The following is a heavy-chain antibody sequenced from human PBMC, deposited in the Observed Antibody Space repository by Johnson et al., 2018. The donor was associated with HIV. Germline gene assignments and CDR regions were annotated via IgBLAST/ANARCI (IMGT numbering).Heavy chain of an antibody. J-gene: IGHJ3*02. CDR1: GFTFSSYA. CDR2: ISYDGSNK. D-gene: IGHD2-8*02. Sequence: QVQLVESGGGLVQPGGSLRLSCAASGFTFSSYAMHWVRQAPGKGLEWVAVISYDGSNKYYADSVKGRFTISRDNSKNTLYLQMNSLGAEDTAVYYCARDNEDIVLVGAFYIWGQGTMVTVSS. CDR3: ARDNEDIVLVGAFYI. V-gene: IGHV3-30-3*01.